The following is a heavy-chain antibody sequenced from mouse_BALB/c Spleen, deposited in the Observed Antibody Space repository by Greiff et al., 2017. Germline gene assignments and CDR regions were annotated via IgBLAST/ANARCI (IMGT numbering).Heavy chain of an antibody. Sequence: VQLQQSGAELVRPGALVKLSCKASGFNIKDYYMHWAKQRPEQGLEWIGWIDPENGNTIYDPKFQGKASITADTSSNTAYLQLSSLTSEDTAVFYCARGGGGNYHYFDYWGQGTTLTVAS. CDR3: ARGGGGNYHYFDY. J-gene: IGHJ2*01. CDR2: IDPENGNT. D-gene: IGHD2-1*01. CDR1: GFNIKDYY. V-gene: IGHV14-1*02.